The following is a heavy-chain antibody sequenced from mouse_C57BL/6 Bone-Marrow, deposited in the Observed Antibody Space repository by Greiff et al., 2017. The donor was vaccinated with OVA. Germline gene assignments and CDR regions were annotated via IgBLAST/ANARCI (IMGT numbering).Heavy chain of an antibody. V-gene: IGHV1-69*01. D-gene: IGHD1-1*01. CDR3: ASESDYYGSKAY. J-gene: IGHJ2*01. CDR2: IDPSDSYT. CDR1: GYTFTSYW. Sequence: QVQLQQPGAELVMPGASVKLSCKASGYTFTSYWMHWVKQRPGQGLEWIGDIDPSDSYTTYNQQFKGKSTLPVDKSSSTAYIQLSSLTSEETAVYYGASESDYYGSKAYWGQGTTLTVSS.